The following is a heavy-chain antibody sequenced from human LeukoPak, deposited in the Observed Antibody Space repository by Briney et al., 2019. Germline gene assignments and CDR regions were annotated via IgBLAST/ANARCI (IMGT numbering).Heavy chain of an antibody. CDR2: ISYDGSNK. J-gene: IGHJ4*02. D-gene: IGHD3-16*01. Sequence: GGSLRLSCAASGFTFSSYGMHWVRQAPGKGLEWVAVISYDGSNKYYADSVKGRFTISRDNSKNTLYLQMNSLRAEDTAVYYCAKDSPKGGFDYWGQGTLVTVSS. CDR1: GFTFSSYG. V-gene: IGHV3-30*18. CDR3: AKDSPKGGFDY.